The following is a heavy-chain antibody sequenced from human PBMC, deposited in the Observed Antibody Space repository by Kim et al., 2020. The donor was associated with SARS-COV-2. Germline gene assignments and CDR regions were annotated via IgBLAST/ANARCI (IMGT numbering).Heavy chain of an antibody. CDR1: GFTFSSYA. D-gene: IGHD3-10*01. CDR3: AKEGDVLLWFGELSAGEL. CDR2: ISGSGGRT. V-gene: IGHV3-23*01. J-gene: IGHJ4*02. Sequence: GGSLRLSCAASGFTFSSYAMSWVRQAPGKGLEWVSAISGSGGRTYYADSVKGRFTISRDNSKNTLYLQMNSLRAEDTAVYYCAKEGDVLLWFGELSAGELWGQGTLVTVSS.